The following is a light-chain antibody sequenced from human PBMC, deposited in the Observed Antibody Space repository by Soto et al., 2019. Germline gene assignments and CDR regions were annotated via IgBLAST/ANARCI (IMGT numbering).Light chain of an antibody. J-gene: IGKJ4*01. CDR2: TAS. Sequence: DIQMTQSPSYMSASVGDRVTITCQASQDISDSLNWYQQKPGKAPKLVIYTASNLETGVPSRFSGSGSGTHFAFTISSLQPEDIATYYCQQYDDRPLTFGGGTKVDIK. CDR3: QQYDDRPLT. CDR1: QDISDS. V-gene: IGKV1-33*01.